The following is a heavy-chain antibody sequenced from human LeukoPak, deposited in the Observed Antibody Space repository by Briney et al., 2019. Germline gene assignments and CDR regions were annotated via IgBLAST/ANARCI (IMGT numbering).Heavy chain of an antibody. CDR1: GVSISSGGYY. V-gene: IGHV4-31*03. CDR2: VYYSGST. Sequence: PSETLSLTCTVSGVSISSGGYYWSWIRQHPGKGLEWIGYVYYSGSTYYNPSLKSRVTISVDTSKNQFSLKLSSVTAADTAVYYCAREVYYYDSSGYIDYWGQGTLVTVSS. J-gene: IGHJ4*02. D-gene: IGHD3-22*01. CDR3: AREVYYYDSSGYIDY.